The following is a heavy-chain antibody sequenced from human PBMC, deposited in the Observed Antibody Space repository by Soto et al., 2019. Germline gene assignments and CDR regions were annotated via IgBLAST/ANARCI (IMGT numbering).Heavy chain of an antibody. Sequence: EVQLVESGGGLVQPGGSLRLSCAASGFTFSSYWMSWVRQAPGKGLEWVANIKQDGSEKYYVDSVKGRFTISRDNAKNSLYLQMNSLRAEDTAVYYCARELGTTGTTPSLSYYMDVWGKGTTVTVSS. CDR1: GFTFSSYW. CDR2: IKQDGSEK. V-gene: IGHV3-7*01. D-gene: IGHD1-1*01. CDR3: ARELGTTGTTPSLSYYMDV. J-gene: IGHJ6*03.